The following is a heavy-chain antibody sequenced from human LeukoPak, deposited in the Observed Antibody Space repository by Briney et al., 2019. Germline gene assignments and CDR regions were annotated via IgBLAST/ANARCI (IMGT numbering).Heavy chain of an antibody. J-gene: IGHJ5*02. Sequence: GGSLRLSCAASGFTFSSYAMSWARQAPGKGLEWVSIISGSAGGTYYADSVKGRFTISRDNSKNTVYLQMNSLRAGDTALYFCAKGGGSGSYRGYNWFDPWGQGTLVTVSS. CDR3: AKGGGSGSYRGYNWFDP. V-gene: IGHV3-23*01. D-gene: IGHD1-26*01. CDR2: ISGSAGGT. CDR1: GFTFSSYA.